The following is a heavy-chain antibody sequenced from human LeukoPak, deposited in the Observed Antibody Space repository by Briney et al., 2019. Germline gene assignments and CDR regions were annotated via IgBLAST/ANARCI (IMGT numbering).Heavy chain of an antibody. V-gene: IGHV3-30*18. J-gene: IGHJ3*02. CDR1: GFTFSSYG. D-gene: IGHD6-19*01. CDR2: ISYDGSNK. Sequence: GGSLRLSCAASGFTFSSYGMHWVRQAPGKGLEWVAVISYDGSNKYYADSVKGRFTISRDNSKNTLYLQMNSLRAEDTAVYYCAKDRWLAHDAFDIWGQGTMVTVSS. CDR3: AKDRWLAHDAFDI.